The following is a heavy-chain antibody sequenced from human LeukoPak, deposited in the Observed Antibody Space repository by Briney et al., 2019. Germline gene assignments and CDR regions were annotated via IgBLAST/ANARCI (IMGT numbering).Heavy chain of an antibody. CDR1: GDSTSSAPYY. Sequence: SETLSLTCTVSGDSTSSAPYYWSWIRQHPGKGLEWIGYIYYNGQTFYNPSLKSRVSISIDTSKSQFSLKLSSVTAADTAVYYCARGKEYVYYFDYWGQGTLVTVSS. V-gene: IGHV4-31*03. CDR2: IYYNGQT. CDR3: ARGKEYVYYFDY. J-gene: IGHJ4*02. D-gene: IGHD2-2*01.